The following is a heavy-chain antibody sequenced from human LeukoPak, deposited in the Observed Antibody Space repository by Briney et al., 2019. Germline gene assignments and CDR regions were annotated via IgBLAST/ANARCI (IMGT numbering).Heavy chain of an antibody. CDR2: FDPEDGET. V-gene: IGHV1-24*01. J-gene: IGHJ4*02. CDR3: ATSASGYSGYDYNY. CDR1: GYTLIELS. Sequence: ASVKVSCQFSGYTLIELSMHWVRQAPGKGLEWMGGFDPEDGETIYAQKFQGRVTMTEDTSTDTAYMELSSLRSEDTAVYYCATSASGYSGYDYNYWGQGALVTVSS. D-gene: IGHD5-12*01.